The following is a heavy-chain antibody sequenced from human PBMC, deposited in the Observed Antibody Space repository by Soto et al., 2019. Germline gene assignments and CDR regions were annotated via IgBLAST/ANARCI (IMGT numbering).Heavy chain of an antibody. V-gene: IGHV4-59*01. CDR1: GGSISSYY. Sequence: QVQLQESGPGLVKPSETLSLTCTVSGGSISSYYWSWIRQPPGKGLEWIGYIYYSGSTNYNPSLKRLVTMSVDTSRSQFYLKLSTVTAADTAGYYGAGLRGPWRYSYDTSGKWAFDYWGQGTLVTVSS. J-gene: IGHJ4*02. CDR3: AGLRGPWRYSYDTSGKWAFDY. CDR2: IYYSGST. D-gene: IGHD3-22*01.